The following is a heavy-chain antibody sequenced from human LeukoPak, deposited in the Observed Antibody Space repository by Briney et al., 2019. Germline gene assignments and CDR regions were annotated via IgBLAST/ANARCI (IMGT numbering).Heavy chain of an antibody. Sequence: GGSLRLSCAASGFTFSSYSMNWVRQAPGKGLEWVSYISTSSSTIYYADSVKGRFTISRDKAKNSLYLQMNSLRAEDTAVYYCARGGSHYYDSSGYGYWGQGTLVTVSS. V-gene: IGHV3-48*01. CDR1: GFTFSSYS. CDR3: ARGGSHYYDSSGYGY. D-gene: IGHD3-22*01. J-gene: IGHJ4*02. CDR2: ISTSSSTI.